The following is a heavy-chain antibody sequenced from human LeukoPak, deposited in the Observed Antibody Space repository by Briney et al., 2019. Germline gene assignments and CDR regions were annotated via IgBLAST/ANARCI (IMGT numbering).Heavy chain of an antibody. J-gene: IGHJ6*02. D-gene: IGHD3-3*01. CDR1: GFTFSSYE. Sequence: PGGSLRLSCAASGFTFSSYEMNWVRQAPGKGLEWVSYISSSGSTIYYADSVKGRFTISRDNAKNSLYLQMNSLRAEDTAVYYCAGVSLTIFGVVRNGMDVWGQGTTVTVSS. CDR2: ISSSGSTI. CDR3: AGVSLTIFGVVRNGMDV. V-gene: IGHV3-48*03.